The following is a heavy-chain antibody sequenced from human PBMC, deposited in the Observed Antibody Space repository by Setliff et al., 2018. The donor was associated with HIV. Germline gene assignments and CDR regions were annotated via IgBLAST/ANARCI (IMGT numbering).Heavy chain of an antibody. J-gene: IGHJ3*02. CDR1: GGSMRNYY. D-gene: IGHD1-26*01. CDR2: ISYNGIT. Sequence: SETLSLTCSVSGGSMRNYYWSWIRQPPRKGLEWVGCISYNGITTYNPSLKSRVTISVDTSKNQFSLKLTSVTAADTAVYYCARHRPWEVDVFDIWGQGTMVTVSS. V-gene: IGHV4-59*08. CDR3: ARHRPWEVDVFDI.